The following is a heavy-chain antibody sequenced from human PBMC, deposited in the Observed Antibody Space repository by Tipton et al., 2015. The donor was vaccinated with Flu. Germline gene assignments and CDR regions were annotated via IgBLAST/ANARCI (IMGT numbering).Heavy chain of an antibody. CDR3: ARQIYYVGDSLTAFDI. Sequence: EVQLVQSGAEVKEPGESLKISCKGSGYSFTSYWIGWVRQMPGKGLEWMGIIYPGDSDTRRVIYPGDSDTSYSPSFQGQVTISADKSISTAYLQWSSLKASDTAIYYCARQIYYVGDSLTAFDIWGQGTLVTVSS. V-gene: IGHV5-51*01. D-gene: IGHD4-23*01. J-gene: IGHJ3*02. CDR1: GYSFTSYW. CDR2: IYPGDSDT.